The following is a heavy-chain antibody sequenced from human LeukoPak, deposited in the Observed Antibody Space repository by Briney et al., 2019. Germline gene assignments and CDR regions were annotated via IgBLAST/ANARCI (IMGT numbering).Heavy chain of an antibody. CDR2: INHSGST. J-gene: IGHJ5*02. V-gene: IGHV4-39*07. CDR1: GGSISSSSYY. Sequence: SETLSLTCTVSGGSISSSSYYWSWIRQPPGKGLEWIGEINHSGSTNYNPSLKSRVTISVDTSKNQFSLKLSSVTAADTAVYYCARATYYYDSSGPMGTWGQGTLVTVSS. D-gene: IGHD3-22*01. CDR3: ARATYYYDSSGPMGT.